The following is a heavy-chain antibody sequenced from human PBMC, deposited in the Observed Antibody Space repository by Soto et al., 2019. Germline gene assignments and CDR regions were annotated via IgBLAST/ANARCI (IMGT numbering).Heavy chain of an antibody. Sequence: VGSLRLSCAASGFTVSSNYMSWVRQAPGKGLEWVSVIYSGGSTYYADSVKGRFTISRDNSKNTLYLQMNSLRAEDTAVYYCARDKQLDYYYGMDVWGQGTTVTVS. CDR3: ARDKQLDYYYGMDV. J-gene: IGHJ6*02. CDR1: GFTVSSNY. D-gene: IGHD6-13*01. CDR2: IYSGGST. V-gene: IGHV3-53*01.